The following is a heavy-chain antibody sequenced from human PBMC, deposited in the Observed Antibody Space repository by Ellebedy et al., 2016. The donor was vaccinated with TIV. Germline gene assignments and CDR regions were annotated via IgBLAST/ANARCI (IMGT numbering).Heavy chain of an antibody. Sequence: SQTLSLTCVISGDSVSPDIGWNWIRQSPSRGPEWLGRTYYRSKWNNDYAVSLKSRITINPDTSKNLFSLQLNSVTPEDTAVYYCARGWFGSGMGVWGQGTTVTVSS. D-gene: IGHD3-10*01. CDR1: GDSVSPDIG. CDR2: TYYRSKWNN. CDR3: ARGWFGSGMGV. V-gene: IGHV6-1*01. J-gene: IGHJ6*02.